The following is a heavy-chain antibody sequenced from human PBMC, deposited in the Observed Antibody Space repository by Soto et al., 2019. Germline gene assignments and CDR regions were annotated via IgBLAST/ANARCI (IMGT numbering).Heavy chain of an antibody. Sequence: GGSLRLSCDASGVNVRNNFMTWVRQAPGKGLEWVSAIYSETTGGSTYYADSVRGRFTISRDNSKNTLFLQMNSLRVEDTAVYYCTSDHTTTGRVYWGQGTLVTVSS. CDR1: GVNVRNNF. J-gene: IGHJ4*02. CDR3: TSDHTTTGRVY. V-gene: IGHV3-53*01. CDR2: IYSETTGGST. D-gene: IGHD1-1*01.